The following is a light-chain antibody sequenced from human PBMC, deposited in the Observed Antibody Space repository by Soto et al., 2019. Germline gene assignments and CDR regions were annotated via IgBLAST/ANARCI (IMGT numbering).Light chain of an antibody. J-gene: IGKJ5*01. CDR3: QQADTFPIT. V-gene: IGKV1-12*01. CDR2: AAS. Sequence: DIQMTHSPSTLSASVLYTVTITCRASQRISGWLALHQQKPGKAPKLLIYAASSLQSGVPSRFSGSGFGTDFTLTISSLQPEDSAIYYCQQADTFPITFGQGTRLVIK. CDR1: QRISGW.